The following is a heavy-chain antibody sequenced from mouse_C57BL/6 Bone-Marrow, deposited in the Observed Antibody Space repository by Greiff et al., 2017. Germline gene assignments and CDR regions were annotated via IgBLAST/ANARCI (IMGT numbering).Heavy chain of an antibody. CDR1: GFTFTDYY. Sequence: MLVESGGGLVQPGGSLSLSCAASGFTFTDYYMSWVRQPPGTALEWLGFIRNKANGYTTEYSASVKGRFTISRDNSQSILYLQMNALRAEDSATYYCARWGTTVVATDFDYWGQGTTLTVSS. CDR3: ARWGTTVVATDFDY. J-gene: IGHJ2*01. CDR2: IRNKANGYTT. V-gene: IGHV7-3*01. D-gene: IGHD1-1*01.